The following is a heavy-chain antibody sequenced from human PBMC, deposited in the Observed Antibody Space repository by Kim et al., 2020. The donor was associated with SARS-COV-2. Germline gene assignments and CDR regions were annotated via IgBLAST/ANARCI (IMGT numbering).Heavy chain of an antibody. V-gene: IGHV4-34*01. D-gene: IGHD2-2*01. Sequence: TTFHPSLKSRVTISVDTSKNQFSLKLGSVTAADTAVYYCARTPVPAAIDYWGQGTLVTVSS. CDR2: T. J-gene: IGHJ4*02. CDR3: ARTPVPAAIDY.